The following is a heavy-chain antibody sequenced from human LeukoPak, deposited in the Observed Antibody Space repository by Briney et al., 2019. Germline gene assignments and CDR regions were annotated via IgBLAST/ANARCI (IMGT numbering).Heavy chain of an antibody. CDR2: IYYSGST. CDR3: ARGGYGGPDY. Sequence: SETLSLTCTVSGGPISSYYWSWIRQPPGKGLEWIGYIYYSGSTNYNPSLKSRVTISVDTSKNQFSLKLSSVTAADTAVYYCARGGYGGPDYWGQGTLVTVSS. CDR1: GGPISSYY. D-gene: IGHD4-23*01. V-gene: IGHV4-59*01. J-gene: IGHJ4*02.